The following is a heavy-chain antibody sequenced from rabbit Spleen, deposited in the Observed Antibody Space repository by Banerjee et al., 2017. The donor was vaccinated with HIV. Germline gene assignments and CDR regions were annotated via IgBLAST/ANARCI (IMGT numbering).Heavy chain of an antibody. CDR2: IDPIFGIA. V-gene: IGHV1S47*01. Sequence: QEQLVESGGGLVQPGGSLKLSCKASGFDFSVYGLSWVRQAPGKGLEWIGYIDPIFGIAVYASWVNGRFTISSHNAQNTLYLQLNSLTAADTATYFCVREVAGKFNLWGPGTLVTVS. J-gene: IGHJ4*01. D-gene: IGHD4-1*01. CDR1: GFDFSVYG. CDR3: VREVAGKFNL.